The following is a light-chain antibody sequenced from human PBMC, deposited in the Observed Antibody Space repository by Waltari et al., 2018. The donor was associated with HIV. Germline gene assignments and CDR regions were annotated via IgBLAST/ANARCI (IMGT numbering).Light chain of an antibody. Sequence: IVITQSPASLAVSLGEKATITFKSRPSVLFGYNIMNYLPLYRPKGGQLPKLLIYWASTREAGVPDRFSGSGSGTDFNLTISSLQAEDVAGYYCLKHYSSPQTFGQGTKVDIK. CDR3: LKHYSSPQT. J-gene: IGKJ1*01. CDR2: WAS. CDR1: PSVLFGYNIMNY. V-gene: IGKV4-1*01.